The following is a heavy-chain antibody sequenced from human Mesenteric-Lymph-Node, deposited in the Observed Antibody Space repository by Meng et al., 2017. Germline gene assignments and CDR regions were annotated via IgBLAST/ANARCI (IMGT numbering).Heavy chain of an antibody. CDR2: MSGSSGST. Sequence: GGSLRLSCTASGFIFSNYAMSWVRQAPGKGLEWVSAMSGSSGSTYYADSVKGRFTISRDNSKNTLFIQMNSLRAEDTAVYYCVKGLEDSSGWGLDYWGQGTLVTVSS. CDR3: VKGLEDSSGWGLDY. J-gene: IGHJ4*02. CDR1: GFIFSNYA. D-gene: IGHD6-19*01. V-gene: IGHV3-23*01.